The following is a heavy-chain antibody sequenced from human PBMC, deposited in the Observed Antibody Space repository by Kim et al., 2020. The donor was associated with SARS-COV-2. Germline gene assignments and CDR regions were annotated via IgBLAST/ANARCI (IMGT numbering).Heavy chain of an antibody. CDR3: GTSAYYYYYYGMDV. CDR2: IYYSGST. J-gene: IGHJ6*02. CDR1: GGSISSGGYY. D-gene: IGHD2-2*01. Sequence: SETLSLTCTVSGGSISSGGYYWSWIRQHPGKGLEWIGYIYYSGSTYYNPSLKSRVTISVDTSKNQFSLKLSSVTAADTAVYYCGTSAYYYYYYGMDVWGQGTTVTVSS. V-gene: IGHV4-31*03.